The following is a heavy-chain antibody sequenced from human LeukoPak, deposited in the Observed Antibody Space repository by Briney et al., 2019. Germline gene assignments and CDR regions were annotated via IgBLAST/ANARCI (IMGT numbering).Heavy chain of an antibody. V-gene: IGHV1-2*02. D-gene: IGHD6-19*01. CDR1: GYTFIGYY. Sequence: ASVKVSCKASGYTFIGYYMHWVRQAPGQGLEWMGWINPNSGGTNYAQKFQGRVTMTRDTSISTAYMELSRLRSDDTAVYYCARVYSSGWYVPPDYWGQGTLVTVSS. CDR2: INPNSGGT. J-gene: IGHJ4*02. CDR3: ARVYSSGWYVPPDY.